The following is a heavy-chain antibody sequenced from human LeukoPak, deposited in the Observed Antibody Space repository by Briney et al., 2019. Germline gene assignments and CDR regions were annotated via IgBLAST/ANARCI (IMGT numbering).Heavy chain of an antibody. CDR3: ARDLGFLTTVTIRYYFDY. D-gene: IGHD4-17*01. CDR2: ISGSGDNT. CDR1: GFTFSSYA. Sequence: GGSLRLSCAASGFTFSSYAMSWVRQPPGKGLEWVSGISGSGDNTYYADSVKGRFTISRDNSKNTLYLQMNSLRAEDTAVYYCARDLGFLTTVTIRYYFDYWGQGTLVTVSS. J-gene: IGHJ4*02. V-gene: IGHV3-23*01.